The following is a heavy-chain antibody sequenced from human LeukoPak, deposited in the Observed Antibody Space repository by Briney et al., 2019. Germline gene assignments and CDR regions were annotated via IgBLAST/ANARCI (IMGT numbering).Heavy chain of an antibody. V-gene: IGHV3-23*01. CDR3: ATVFYSGSDTSDH. CDR1: GFSFSNYA. D-gene: IGHD5-12*01. J-gene: IGHJ4*02. Sequence: GGSLRLSCVASGFSFSNYAMSWVRQAPGKGLEWVSAVSGSGGSTYSADSVKGRFTISRDNSKNTLFLQMSSLRAGDTAVYYCATVFYSGSDTSDHWGQGTLVTVSS. CDR2: VSGSGGST.